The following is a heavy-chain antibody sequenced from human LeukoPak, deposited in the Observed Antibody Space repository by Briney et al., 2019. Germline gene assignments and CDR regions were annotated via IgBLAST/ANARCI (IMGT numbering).Heavy chain of an antibody. CDR1: GYTFVDYF. CDR2: INTDSGGA. V-gene: IGHV1-2*06. CDR3: ARDFTSTPNCEFDY. D-gene: IGHD2-21*01. J-gene: IGHJ4*02. Sequence: GASVKVSCKASGYTFVDYFIHWVRQAPGQGLEWMGRINTDSGGAEYEQKFQGRVIMTRDTSISTAYVEVSGLTSDDTAVYYCARDFTSTPNCEFDYWGQGTLVTVSS.